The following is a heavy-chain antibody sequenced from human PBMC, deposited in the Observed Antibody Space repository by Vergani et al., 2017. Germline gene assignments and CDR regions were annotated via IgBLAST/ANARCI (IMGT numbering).Heavy chain of an antibody. Sequence: QVQLQQWGAGLLKPSETLSLTCAVYGGSFSGYYWSWIRQPPGKGLEWIGEINHSGSTNYNPSLKSRVTISVDTSKNQFSLKLSSLTAADTAVYYCARKWFGGLLGWFDPWGQGTLVTVSS. CDR1: GGSFSGYY. D-gene: IGHD3-10*01. J-gene: IGHJ5*02. CDR2: INHSGST. V-gene: IGHV4-34*01. CDR3: ARKWFGGLLGWFDP.